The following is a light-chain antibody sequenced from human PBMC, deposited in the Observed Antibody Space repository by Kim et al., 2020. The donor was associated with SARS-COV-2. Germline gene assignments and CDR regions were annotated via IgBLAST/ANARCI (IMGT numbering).Light chain of an antibody. CDR1: QSVGTY. J-gene: IGKJ4*01. V-gene: IGKV3-11*01. CDR2: GAS. CDR3: QQRSNWPLT. Sequence: LYPGKRATLSCRASQSVGTYLGWYQHKPGQAPRLLIYGASNRATGIPARFSGSGSGTDFTLTISSLEPEDFAVYYCQQRSNWPLTFGGGTKVDIK.